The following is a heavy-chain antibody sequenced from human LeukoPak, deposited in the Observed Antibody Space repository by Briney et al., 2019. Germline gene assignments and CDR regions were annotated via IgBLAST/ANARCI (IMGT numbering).Heavy chain of an antibody. D-gene: IGHD3-10*01. CDR3: AREGVRGVIGYYFDY. V-gene: IGHV3-30-3*01. Sequence: GGSLRLSCAASGFTFSSYAMHWVRQAPGKGLEWVAVISYDGSNKYYADSVKGRFTISRDNSKNTLYLQMNSLRAEDKAVYYCAREGVRGVIGYYFDYWGQGTLVTVSS. CDR1: GFTFSSYA. CDR2: ISYDGSNK. J-gene: IGHJ4*02.